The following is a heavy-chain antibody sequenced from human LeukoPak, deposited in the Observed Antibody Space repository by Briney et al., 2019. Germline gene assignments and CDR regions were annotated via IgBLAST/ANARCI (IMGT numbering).Heavy chain of an antibody. CDR1: GGSISSSSYY. CDR2: IYYSGST. J-gene: IGHJ4*02. CDR3: ARLADYYDSSGSRKPRASFDY. D-gene: IGHD3-22*01. V-gene: IGHV4-39*01. Sequence: PSETLSLTCTVSGGSISSSSYYWGWIRQPPGKGLEWIGSIYYSGSTYYNPSLKSRVTISVDTSKDQFSLKLSSVTAADTAVYYCARLADYYDSSGSRKPRASFDYWGQGTLVTVSS.